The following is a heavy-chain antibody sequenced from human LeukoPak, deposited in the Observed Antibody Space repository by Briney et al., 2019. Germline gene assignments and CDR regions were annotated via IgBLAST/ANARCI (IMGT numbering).Heavy chain of an antibody. CDR3: ARVGGASSWYVSYFDY. Sequence: GGSLRLSCAASGFTFSSHSMNWVRQAPGKGLEWVSSISSSSSYIYYADSVKGRFTISRDNAKNSLYLQMNSLRAEDTAVYYCARVGGASSWYVSYFDYWGQGTLVTVSS. CDR1: GFTFSSHS. V-gene: IGHV3-21*01. CDR2: ISSSSSYI. J-gene: IGHJ4*02. D-gene: IGHD6-13*01.